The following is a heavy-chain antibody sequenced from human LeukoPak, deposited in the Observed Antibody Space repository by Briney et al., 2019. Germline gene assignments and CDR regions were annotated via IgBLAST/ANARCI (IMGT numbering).Heavy chain of an antibody. Sequence: GESLKISCKGSGYSFASNWIGWVRQMPGKGLEWMGSIYPAASDTRYSPSFQGQVTISADKSISTAYLQWSSLKASDTAIYYCARNYDILTGYYPFDHWGQGTLVTVSS. CDR3: ARNYDILTGYYPFDH. CDR2: IYPAASDT. D-gene: IGHD3-9*01. CDR1: GYSFASNW. V-gene: IGHV5-51*01. J-gene: IGHJ5*02.